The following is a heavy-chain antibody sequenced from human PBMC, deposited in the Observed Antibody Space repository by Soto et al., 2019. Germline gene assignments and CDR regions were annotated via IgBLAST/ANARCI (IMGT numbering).Heavy chain of an antibody. V-gene: IGHV4-34*01. D-gene: IGHD3-22*01. CDR3: ARLSSGYSEYLDY. CDR2: INHSGST. CDR1: GGSFSGYY. J-gene: IGHJ4*02. Sequence: PSETLSLTCAVYGGSFSGYYWSWIRQPPGKGLEWIGEINHSGSTNYNPSLKSRVTISVDTSKNQFSLKLSSVTAADTAVYYCARLSSGYSEYLDYWGQGTLVTVSS.